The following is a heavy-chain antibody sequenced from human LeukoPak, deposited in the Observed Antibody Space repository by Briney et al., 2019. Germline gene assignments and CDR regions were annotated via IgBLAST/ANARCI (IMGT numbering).Heavy chain of an antibody. CDR1: GFTFSSYE. Sequence: PGGSLRLSCAASGFTFSSYEMNWVRQAPGKGLEWVSYISSSGSTIYYADSVKGRFTISRDNAKNSLYLQMNSLRAEDTAVYYCARANYYDTSGPGWYWGQGTLVTVSS. V-gene: IGHV3-48*03. J-gene: IGHJ4*02. D-gene: IGHD3-22*01. CDR3: ARANYYDTSGPGWY. CDR2: ISSSGSTI.